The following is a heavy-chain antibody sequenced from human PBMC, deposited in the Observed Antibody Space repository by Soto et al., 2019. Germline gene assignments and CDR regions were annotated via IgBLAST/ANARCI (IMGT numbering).Heavy chain of an antibody. CDR1: GGSISSGGYY. D-gene: IGHD2-21*01. Sequence: LSLTCTVSGGSISSGGYYWSWIRQHPGKGLEWIGYIYYSGSTYYNPSLKSRVTISVDTSRNQFSLKLSSVTAADTAVYYCAREGIVSPAFDIWGQGTMVTVSS. CDR3: AREGIVSPAFDI. J-gene: IGHJ3*02. V-gene: IGHV4-31*03. CDR2: IYYSGST.